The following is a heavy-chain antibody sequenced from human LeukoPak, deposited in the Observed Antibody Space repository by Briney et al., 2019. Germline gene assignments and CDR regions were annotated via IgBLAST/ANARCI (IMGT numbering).Heavy chain of an antibody. Sequence: ASVKVSCKASGYTFTSYGISWVRQAPGQGLEWMGWITAYNGNTNYAQKLQGRVTMTTDTSTSTAYKELRSLRSDDTAVYYCARRDCSSTSCDDNFDYWGQGTLVTVSS. CDR1: GYTFTSYG. V-gene: IGHV1-18*01. J-gene: IGHJ4*02. CDR3: ARRDCSSTSCDDNFDY. CDR2: ITAYNGNT. D-gene: IGHD2-2*01.